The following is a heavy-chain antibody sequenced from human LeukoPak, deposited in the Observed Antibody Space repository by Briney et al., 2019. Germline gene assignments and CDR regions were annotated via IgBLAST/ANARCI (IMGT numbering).Heavy chain of an antibody. V-gene: IGHV4-34*01. D-gene: IGHD4-17*01. CDR3: ARGQGTVTTH. CDR2: INHSGSA. Sequence: SETLSLTCAVSGGPFSGYYWTWICQPPGKGLEWIGEINHSGSANYNPSLMSRVTISLDTSKNHFSLNLSSVTAADTAVYYCARGQGTVTTHWGQGTLVTVSS. J-gene: IGHJ4*02. CDR1: GGPFSGYY.